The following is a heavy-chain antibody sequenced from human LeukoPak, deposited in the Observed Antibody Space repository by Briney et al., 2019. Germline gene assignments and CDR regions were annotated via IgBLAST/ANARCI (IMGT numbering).Heavy chain of an antibody. CDR1: GFTFANYA. CDR2: ISGSGGNT. D-gene: IGHD4-17*01. Sequence: PGGSLRLSCAGSGFTFANYAMVWVRQTPGKGLQWVSAISGSGGNTYYADSVQGRFTMSRDNSKNTLYLQMNSLGAEDTAVYYCAKDPNGDYVGAFDFQRWGQGTQVTVSS. CDR3: AKDPNGDYVGAFDFQR. V-gene: IGHV3-23*01. J-gene: IGHJ1*01.